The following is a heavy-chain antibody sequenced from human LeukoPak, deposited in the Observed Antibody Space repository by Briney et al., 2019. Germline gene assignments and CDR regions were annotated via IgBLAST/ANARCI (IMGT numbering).Heavy chain of an antibody. CDR3: ARSGGGVVPAAIDY. D-gene: IGHD2-2*01. CDR2: INPNSGGT. V-gene: IGHV1-2*02. J-gene: IGHJ4*02. CDR1: GYTFTGYY. Sequence: ASVKVSCKAPGYTFTGYYMHWVRQAPGQGLEWMGWINPNSGGTNYAQKFQGRVTMTRDTSISTAYMELSRLRSDDTAVYYCARSGGGVVPAAIDYWGQGTLVTLSS.